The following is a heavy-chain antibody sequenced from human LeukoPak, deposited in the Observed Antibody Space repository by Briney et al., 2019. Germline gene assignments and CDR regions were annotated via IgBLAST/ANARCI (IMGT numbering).Heavy chain of an antibody. CDR1: GFTFSSYW. D-gene: IGHD6-13*01. V-gene: IGHV3-7*03. J-gene: IGHJ4*02. CDR3: AKTRPLDSSSWSHGDY. CDR2: IKQDGSEK. Sequence: GGSLRLSCAASGFTFSSYWMSWVRQAPGKGLEWVANIKQDGSEKYYVDSVKGRFTISRDNAKNSLYLQMNSLRAEDTAVYYCAKTRPLDSSSWSHGDYWGQGTLVTVSS.